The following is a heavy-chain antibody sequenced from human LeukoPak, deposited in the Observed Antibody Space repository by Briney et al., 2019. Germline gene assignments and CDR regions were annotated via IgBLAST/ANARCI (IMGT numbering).Heavy chain of an antibody. CDR1: GFTFSSYA. CDR2: ISYDGSNK. Sequence: GRSLRLSCAASGFTFSSYAMHWVRQAPGKGLEWVAVISYDGSNKYYADSVKGRFTISRDNSKNTLYLQMNSLRAEDTAVYYCARDRPYYDILTGIYYYDGMDVWGQGTTVTVSS. CDR3: ARDRPYYDILTGIYYYDGMDV. V-gene: IGHV3-30-3*01. J-gene: IGHJ6*02. D-gene: IGHD3-9*01.